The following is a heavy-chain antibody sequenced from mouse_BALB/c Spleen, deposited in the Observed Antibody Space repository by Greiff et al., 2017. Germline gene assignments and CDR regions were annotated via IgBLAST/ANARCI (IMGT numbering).Heavy chain of an antibody. D-gene: IGHD1-1*01. Sequence: VQLQQSGPGLVQPSQSLSITCTVSGFSLTSYGVHWVRQSPGKGLEWLGVIWSGGSTDDNAAFISRLSISKDNSKSQVFFKMNSLQANDTAIYYCARLYGSSYHAMDYWGQGTSVTVSS. CDR2: IWSGGST. CDR1: GFSLTSYG. CDR3: ARLYGSSYHAMDY. V-gene: IGHV2-2*02. J-gene: IGHJ4*01.